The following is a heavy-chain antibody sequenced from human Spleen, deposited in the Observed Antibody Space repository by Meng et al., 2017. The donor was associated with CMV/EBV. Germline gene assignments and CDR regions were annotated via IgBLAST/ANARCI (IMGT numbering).Heavy chain of an antibody. J-gene: IGHJ6*02. CDR3: AKDMSIAARPNYYYGMDV. V-gene: IGHV3-43*01. CDR1: GFTFDDYT. CDR2: ISWDGGST. Sequence: GESLKISCAASGFTFDDYTMHWVRQAPGKGLEWVSLISWDGGSTYYADSVKGRFTISRDNSKNSLYLQMNSLRTEDTALYYCAKDMSIAARPNYYYGMDVWGQRTTVTVSS. D-gene: IGHD6-6*01.